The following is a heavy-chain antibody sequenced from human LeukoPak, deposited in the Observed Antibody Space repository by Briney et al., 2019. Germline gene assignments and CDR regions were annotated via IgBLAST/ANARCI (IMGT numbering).Heavy chain of an antibody. CDR1: GFTFGSYW. CDR3: ASAGGDSRSPLPFYY. CDR2: IKQDGSEK. V-gene: IGHV3-7*03. Sequence: HPGGSLRLSCAASGFTFGSYWMSWVRQAPGKGLEWVANIKQDGSEKYFVDSVKGRFTISRDNAENSLSLQMNSLRAEDTAVYYCASAGGDSRSPLPFYYWGQGTLVTVSS. D-gene: IGHD6-6*01. J-gene: IGHJ4*02.